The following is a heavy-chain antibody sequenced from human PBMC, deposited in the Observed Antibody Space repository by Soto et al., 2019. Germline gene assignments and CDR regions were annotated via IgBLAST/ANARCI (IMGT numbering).Heavy chain of an antibody. CDR3: ARDNGYYDF. D-gene: IGHD2-8*01. CDR2: ISTTSGNT. J-gene: IGHJ4*02. Sequence: ASVKVSCKTSGYTFSSYSINWVRQAPGQGLEWMAWISTTSGNTHYAERVQGRVTVTLDKSARTAFMEMWGLTSDNTAVYFCARDNGYYDFWGQGTLVTVSS. CDR1: GYTFSSYS. V-gene: IGHV1-18*01.